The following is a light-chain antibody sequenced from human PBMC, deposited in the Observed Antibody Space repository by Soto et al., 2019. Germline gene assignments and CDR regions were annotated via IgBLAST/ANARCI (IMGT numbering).Light chain of an antibody. J-gene: IGKJ1*01. Sequence: TQMTQSPSTLSASVGDRVTITCRASQTISNWLAWYRQKPGKAPKLLIYDASNLESGVPSRFSGSGSGTEFTLTISSLQPDDFATYYCQQYSSYRTFGQGTKVDIK. CDR3: QQYSSYRT. V-gene: IGKV1-5*01. CDR1: QTISNW. CDR2: DAS.